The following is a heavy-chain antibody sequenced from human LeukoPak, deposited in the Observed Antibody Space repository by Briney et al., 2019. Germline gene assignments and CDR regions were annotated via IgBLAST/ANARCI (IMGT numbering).Heavy chain of an antibody. Sequence: GASVKVSCKASGGTFSSYAISWVRQAPGQGLEWMGGIIPIFGTANYAQKFQGRVTITADDSTSTAYMDLSSLRSEDTAVYYCARGGSGSGNYYHPVSGGYWFDPWGQGTLVTVSS. CDR1: GGTFSSYA. J-gene: IGHJ5*02. D-gene: IGHD3-10*01. CDR3: ARGGSGSGNYYHPVSGGYWFDP. CDR2: IIPIFGTA. V-gene: IGHV1-69*13.